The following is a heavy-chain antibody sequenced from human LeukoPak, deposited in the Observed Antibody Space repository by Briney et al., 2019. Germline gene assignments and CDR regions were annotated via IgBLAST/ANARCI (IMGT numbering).Heavy chain of an antibody. CDR3: ARSHPGIAAAGIDY. Sequence: SETLSLTCAVYGGSFSGYYWSWIRQPPGKGLEWTGEINHSGSTNYNPSLKSRVTISVDTSKNQFSLKLSSVTAADTAVYYCARSHPGIAAAGIDYWGQGTLVTVSS. CDR1: GGSFSGYY. V-gene: IGHV4-34*01. D-gene: IGHD6-13*01. CDR2: INHSGST. J-gene: IGHJ4*02.